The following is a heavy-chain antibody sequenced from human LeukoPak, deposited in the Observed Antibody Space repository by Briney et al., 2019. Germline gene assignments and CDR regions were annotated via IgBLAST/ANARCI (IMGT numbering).Heavy chain of an antibody. V-gene: IGHV3-7*01. CDR1: GFTFNTYS. J-gene: IGHJ6*03. CDR2: IKQDGSET. CDR3: AKDWNYCSSTSCPRPYYMDV. Sequence: QAGGSLRLSCAASGFTFNTYSMSWVRQAPGSGLEWVANIKQDGSETYYVDSVEGRFTISRDNAKNSLYLQMNSLRVEDTAIYYCAKDWNYCSSTSCPRPYYMDVWGKGTTVTISS. D-gene: IGHD2-2*01.